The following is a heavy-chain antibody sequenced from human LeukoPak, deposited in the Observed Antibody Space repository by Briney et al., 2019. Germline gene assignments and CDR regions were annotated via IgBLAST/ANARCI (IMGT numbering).Heavy chain of an antibody. Sequence: GESLKISCKGSGYSFTSYWIGWVRQMPGKGLEWMGIIYPGDSDTKYSPSFQGQVAISADKSISTAYLQWSSLKASDTAMYYCARTGYTSGWYVGSFDYWGQGTLVTVSS. CDR2: IYPGDSDT. CDR1: GYSFTSYW. CDR3: ARTGYTSGWYVGSFDY. J-gene: IGHJ4*02. V-gene: IGHV5-51*01. D-gene: IGHD6-19*01.